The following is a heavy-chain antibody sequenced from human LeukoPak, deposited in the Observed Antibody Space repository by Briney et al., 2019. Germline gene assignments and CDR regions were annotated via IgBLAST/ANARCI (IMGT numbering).Heavy chain of an antibody. D-gene: IGHD3-3*01. CDR2: INPNSGAT. CDR1: GYSFTGYY. Sequence: ASVKVSCKASGYSFTGYYIHWVRQAPGQGLEWMGWINPNSGATKSAQKFQGRVSMTRDTSIGTAYMELSRLRSDDTAVFYCARDGGRSGFDVWGQGTMVTVSS. CDR3: ARDGGRSGFDV. V-gene: IGHV1-2*02. J-gene: IGHJ3*01.